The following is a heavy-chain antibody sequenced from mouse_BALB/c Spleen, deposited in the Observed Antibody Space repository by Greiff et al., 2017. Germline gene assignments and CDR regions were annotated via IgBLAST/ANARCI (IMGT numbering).Heavy chain of an antibody. J-gene: IGHJ4*01. D-gene: IGHD2-14*01. CDR3: ARSTIGTYYYAMDY. Sequence: EVKLMESGGGLVKPGGSLKLSCAASGFTFSSYAMSWVRQSPEKRLEWVAEISSGGSYTYYPDTVTGRFTISRDNAKNTLYLEMSSLRSEDTAMYYCARSTIGTYYYAMDYWGQGTSVTVSS. CDR2: ISSGGSYT. V-gene: IGHV5-9-4*01. CDR1: GFTFSSYA.